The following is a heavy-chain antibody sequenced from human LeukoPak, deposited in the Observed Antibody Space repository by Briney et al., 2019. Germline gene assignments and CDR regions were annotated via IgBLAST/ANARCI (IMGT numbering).Heavy chain of an antibody. CDR2: ISHDGGST. D-gene: IGHD1-1*01. Sequence: GGSLRLSCAASGFSFSSYAMSWVRQAPGKGLEWVSHISHDGGSTYYADSVKGRFTISRDNSRNTLYVQMSSLKHEDTSIYYCATVNFYFDNWGQGTLVTVSS. CDR1: GFSFSSYA. V-gene: IGHV3-23*01. CDR3: ATVNFYFDN. J-gene: IGHJ4*02.